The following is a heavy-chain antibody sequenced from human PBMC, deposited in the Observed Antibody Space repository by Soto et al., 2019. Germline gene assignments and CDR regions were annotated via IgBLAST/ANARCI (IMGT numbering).Heavy chain of an antibody. CDR2: ISGSGFKK. J-gene: IGHJ5*02. Sequence: GSLRRSCAASGFIFGNFGMSWVRQAPGKWLEWISSISGSGFKKYYADSVKGRFTISRDNSKSTVYLELNNLSAEDTAVYHCAKNQGVELVPLATVDWFDPWGQGSVVTVSS. CDR1: GFIFGNFG. V-gene: IGHV3-23*01. D-gene: IGHD1-26*01. CDR3: AKNQGVELVPLATVDWFDP.